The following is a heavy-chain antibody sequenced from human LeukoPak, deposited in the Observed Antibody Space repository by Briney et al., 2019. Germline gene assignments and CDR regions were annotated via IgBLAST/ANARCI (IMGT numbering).Heavy chain of an antibody. D-gene: IGHD3-10*02. J-gene: IGHJ6*04. CDR2: IKKDGSEK. CDR1: GFTSSSFW. CDR3: AELGITMIGGV. Sequence: GGSLRLSCAASGFTSSSFWMSWVRQAPGKGLEWVANIKKDGSEKYYVDSVKGRFTISRDNAKTSLYLQMNSLRAEDTAVYYCAELGITMIGGVWGKGTTVTISS. V-gene: IGHV3-7*01.